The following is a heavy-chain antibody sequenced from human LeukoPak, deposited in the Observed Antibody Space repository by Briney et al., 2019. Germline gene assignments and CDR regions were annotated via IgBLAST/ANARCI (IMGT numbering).Heavy chain of an antibody. CDR1: GGSISSYY. V-gene: IGHV4-59*01. CDR3: ARGSGEYYYYGMDV. J-gene: IGHJ6*04. Sequence: PSETLSLTCTVSGGSISSYYWSWIRQPPGKGLEWIGCIYYSGSTNYNPSLKSRVTISVDTSKNQFSLKLSSVTAADTAVYYCARGSGEYYYYGMDVWGKGTTVTVSS. D-gene: IGHD3-10*01. CDR2: IYYSGST.